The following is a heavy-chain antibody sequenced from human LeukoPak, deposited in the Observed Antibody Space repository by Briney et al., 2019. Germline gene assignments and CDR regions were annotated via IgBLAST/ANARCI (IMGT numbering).Heavy chain of an antibody. CDR3: ARIGENYSGWDSEYFQH. CDR1: GGSISSSSYY. CDR2: SYYSGST. V-gene: IGHV4-39*01. J-gene: IGHJ1*01. D-gene: IGHD6-19*01. Sequence: PSETLSLTCTVSGGSISSSSYYWGWIRQPPGKGLEWIGSSYYSGSTYYNPSLNSRVTISLYPSKNQFSLKLSSVTAADTAVYYCARIGENYSGWDSEYFQHWGQGTLVTVSS.